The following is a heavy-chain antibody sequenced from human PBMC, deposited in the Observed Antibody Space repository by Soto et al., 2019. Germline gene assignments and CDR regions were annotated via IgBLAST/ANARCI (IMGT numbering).Heavy chain of an antibody. J-gene: IGHJ6*02. CDR1: GGTFSSYA. V-gene: IGHV1-69*13. CDR3: ASHQTIFGVVIIRDYGMDV. D-gene: IGHD3-3*01. CDR2: IIPIFGTA. Sequence: SVKVSCKASGGTFSSYAISWVRQAPGQGLEWMGGIIPIFGTANYAQKFQGRVTITADESTSTAYMELSSLRSEDTAVYYCASHQTIFGVVIIRDYGMDVWGQGTTVTV.